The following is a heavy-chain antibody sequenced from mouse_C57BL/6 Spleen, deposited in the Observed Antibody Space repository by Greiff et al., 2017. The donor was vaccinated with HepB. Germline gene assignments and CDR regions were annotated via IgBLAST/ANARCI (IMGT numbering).Heavy chain of an antibody. V-gene: IGHV1-72*01. J-gene: IGHJ4*01. D-gene: IGHD2-1*01. CDR1: GYTFTSYW. CDR2: IDPNSGGT. CDR3: ARSGGNFFYYYAMDY. Sequence: QVQLQQPGAELVKPGASVKLSCKASGYTFTSYWMHWVKQRPGRGLEWIGRIDPNSGGTKYNEKFKSKATMTVDKPSSTASMQLRSLTSEDSAVYYCARSGGNFFYYYAMDYWGQGTSVTVSS.